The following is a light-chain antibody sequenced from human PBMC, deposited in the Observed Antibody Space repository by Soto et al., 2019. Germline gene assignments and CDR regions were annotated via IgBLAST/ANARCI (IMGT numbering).Light chain of an antibody. CDR3: CSHAGRDTYV. J-gene: IGLJ1*01. CDR1: SSDVGSGNV. CDR2: EAF. V-gene: IGLV2-23*01. Sequence: QSVLTQPASVSGSPGQSITISCTGTSSDVGSGNVVSWYQHYPGKAPQLIIYEAFQRPSGVSSRFSGSKSGNTASLTISGLKAEDEAEYYCCSHAGRDTYVFGTGTKLTVL.